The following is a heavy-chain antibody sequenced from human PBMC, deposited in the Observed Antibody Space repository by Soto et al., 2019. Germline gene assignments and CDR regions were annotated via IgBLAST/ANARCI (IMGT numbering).Heavy chain of an antibody. CDR1: GFTFSSFE. J-gene: IGHJ4*02. CDR2: IGSSGSTI. V-gene: IGHV3-48*03. CDR3: VRATYSSSYYFDS. Sequence: EVQLVESGGGLVQPGGSLRLSCAASGFTFSSFEMNWVRQAPGKGLEWVSKIGSSGSTIWYADSVKGRFTISRDNAKNSLYLQMNSLRGEDTAVYYCVRATYSSSYYFDSWGQGTLVTVSS. D-gene: IGHD6-6*01.